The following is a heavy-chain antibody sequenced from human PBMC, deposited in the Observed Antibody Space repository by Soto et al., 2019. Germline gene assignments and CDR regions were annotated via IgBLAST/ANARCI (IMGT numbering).Heavy chain of an antibody. D-gene: IGHD3-22*01. CDR2: ISAYNGNT. J-gene: IGHJ5*02. Sequence: ASGKVSCKASGYTFTSYGISWVRQAPGQGLEWMGWISAYNGNTNYAQKLQGRVTMTTDTSTSTAYMELRSLRSDDTAVYYCARTYITMIVVALNWFDPWGQGTLVTVSS. CDR3: ARTYITMIVVALNWFDP. V-gene: IGHV1-18*01. CDR1: GYTFTSYG.